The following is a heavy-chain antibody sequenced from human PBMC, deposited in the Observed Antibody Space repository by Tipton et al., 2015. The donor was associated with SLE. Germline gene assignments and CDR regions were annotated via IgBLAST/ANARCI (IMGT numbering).Heavy chain of an antibody. CDR2: IYHSGGT. CDR1: GGSFSHYY. Sequence: TLSLTCAVYGGSFSHYYWTWLRQPPGKGLEWIGYIYHSGGTYYNPSLKSRVTISVDRSKNQFSLKLTSVTAADTAVYYCARDDSGGWYGWLDPWGQGTLVTVSS. V-gene: IGHV4-34*09. D-gene: IGHD6-19*01. CDR3: ARDDSGGWYGWLDP. J-gene: IGHJ5*02.